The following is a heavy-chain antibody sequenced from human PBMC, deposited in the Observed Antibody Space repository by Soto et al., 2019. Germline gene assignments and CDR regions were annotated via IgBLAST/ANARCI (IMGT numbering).Heavy chain of an antibody. CDR2: INPKFGDT. V-gene: IGHV1-2*02. CDR3: ARNMDYYYGRGSGNGHGV. Sequence: QVQLVQSGAEVKEPGDSVRVSCEASGYTFTAYHIHWVRQAPGQGLEWMGWINPKFGDTTYAQDFQGRVSMTRDMSISTVYMELSSLTSADTAIYYCARNMDYYYGRGSGNGHGVWGQGTTVTVFS. J-gene: IGHJ6*02. CDR1: GYTFTAYH. D-gene: IGHD3-10*02.